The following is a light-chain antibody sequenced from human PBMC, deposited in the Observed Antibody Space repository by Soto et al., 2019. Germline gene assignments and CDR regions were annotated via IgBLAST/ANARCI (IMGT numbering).Light chain of an antibody. V-gene: IGLV2-11*01. CDR3: CSYAGSYTVI. CDR1: SSDVGAYNY. J-gene: IGLJ2*01. Sequence: QSALSQPRSVSGSPGQSVTISCTGTSSDVGAYNYVSWYQQHPGKVPKLMIYDVSQRPSGVPDRFSGSKSGNTASLTISGLQAEDEGDYYCCSYAGSYTVIFGGGTQLTVL. CDR2: DVS.